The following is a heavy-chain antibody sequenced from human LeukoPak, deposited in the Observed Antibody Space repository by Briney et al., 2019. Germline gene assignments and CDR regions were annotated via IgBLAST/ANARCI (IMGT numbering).Heavy chain of an antibody. CDR3: ARGGDAEG. CDR2: INHSGST. CDR1: GASFSGYY. V-gene: IGHV4-34*01. J-gene: IGHJ4*02. Sequence: SETLSLTSAVYGASFSGYYWIWIRQPPGRGLEWIGEINHSGSTNYNPSLKSRVTISVDTSKNQFSLKLTSVTAADTAVYYCARGGDAEGWGQGTLVTVSS. D-gene: IGHD3-10*01.